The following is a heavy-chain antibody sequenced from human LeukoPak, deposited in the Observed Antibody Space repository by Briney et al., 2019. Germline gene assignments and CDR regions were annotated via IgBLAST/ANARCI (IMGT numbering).Heavy chain of an antibody. V-gene: IGHV3-23*01. D-gene: IGHD6-19*01. CDR1: GFTFSNYA. Sequence: GGSLRLSCAASGFTFSNYAMSWVRQAPGKGLEWVSTISGSGGSTYYADSVKGRFTIFRDNSKHTLHLQMNSLRADDTAVYYCAKPIARGGITEAGWFDPWGQGTLVTVSS. CDR2: ISGSGGST. J-gene: IGHJ5*02. CDR3: AKPIARGGITEAGWFDP.